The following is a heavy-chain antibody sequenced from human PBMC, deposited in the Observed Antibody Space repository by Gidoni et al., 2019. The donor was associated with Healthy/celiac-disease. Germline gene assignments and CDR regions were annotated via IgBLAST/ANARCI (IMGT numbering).Heavy chain of an antibody. CDR1: GGSISCYY. Sequence: QVQLQESGPGLVQPSETLSLTCTVPGGSISCYYWSWIRQPPGKGLEWIGYIYYSGSTNYNPSLKSRVTISVDTSKNQFSLKLSSVTAADTAVYYCARGSYYYDSSGYGYWGQGTLVTVSS. CDR2: IYYSGST. V-gene: IGHV4-59*01. J-gene: IGHJ4*02. CDR3: ARGSYYYDSSGYGY. D-gene: IGHD3-22*01.